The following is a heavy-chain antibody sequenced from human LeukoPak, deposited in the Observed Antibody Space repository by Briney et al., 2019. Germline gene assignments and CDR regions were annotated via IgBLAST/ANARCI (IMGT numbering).Heavy chain of an antibody. Sequence: SETLSLTCTVSGGSVSSGNYYWSWIRQPPGKGLEWIGYIYYSGSTDYNPSLKSRVTISVDTSKNQFSLKLSSVTAADTAVYYCARYRIAAAGTLDYWGQGTLVTVSS. CDR2: IYYSGST. D-gene: IGHD6-13*01. J-gene: IGHJ4*02. V-gene: IGHV4-61*01. CDR3: ARYRIAAAGTLDY. CDR1: GGSVSSGNYY.